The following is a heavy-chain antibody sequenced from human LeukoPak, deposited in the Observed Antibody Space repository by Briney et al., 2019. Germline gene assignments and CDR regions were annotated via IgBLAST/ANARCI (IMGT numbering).Heavy chain of an antibody. D-gene: IGHD4-17*01. CDR3: ATDPSYGDYPFDY. Sequence: AGSVTVSCKVSGYTLTELSMHWVRHAPGKGLEWVGGFYPEDGETIYAQTIKGRVTMTEDTSTDTAYKELSRLRSEDTAVYYCATDPSYGDYPFDYWGQGTLVTASS. CDR1: GYTLTELS. J-gene: IGHJ4*02. CDR2: FYPEDGET. V-gene: IGHV1-24*01.